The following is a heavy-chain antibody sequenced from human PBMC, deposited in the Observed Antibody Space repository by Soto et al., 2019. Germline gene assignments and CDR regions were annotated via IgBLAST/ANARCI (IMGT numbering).Heavy chain of an antibody. CDR2: ISSSSSYI. V-gene: IGHV3-21*01. D-gene: IGHD3-16*01. J-gene: IGHJ6*02. CDR3: ARDLGRCSYCYYYGMDV. CDR1: GFTFSSYS. Sequence: GGSLRLSCAASGFTFSSYSMNWVRQAPGKGLEWVSAISSSSSYIYYADSVKGRFTISRDNAKNLLYLQMNSLRAEDTAVYYWARDLGRCSYCYYYGMDVWGQGTMVTVSS.